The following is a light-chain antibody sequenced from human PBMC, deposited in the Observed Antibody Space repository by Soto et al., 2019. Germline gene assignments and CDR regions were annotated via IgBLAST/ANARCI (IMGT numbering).Light chain of an antibody. CDR3: QQYNVYSRT. V-gene: IGKV1-5*01. CDR1: QSISSW. Sequence: DIQMTQSPSTLSASVGDRVTSTCRASQSISSWFAWYQQKPGKAPKLLIYDASSLQSGVPSRFSGSGSGTEFTLTISSLHPDDFATYYCQQYNVYSRTFGQGTKVDIK. CDR2: DAS. J-gene: IGKJ1*01.